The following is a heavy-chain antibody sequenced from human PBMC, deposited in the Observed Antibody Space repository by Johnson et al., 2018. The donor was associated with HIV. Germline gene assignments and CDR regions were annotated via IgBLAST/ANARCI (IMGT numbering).Heavy chain of an antibody. V-gene: IGHV3-30*03. D-gene: IGHD3-16*01. J-gene: IGHJ3*02. Sequence: VQLVESGGGVVQPGRSLRLSCTVSGIIFSHYGMHWVRQAPGKGLEWVALISYDGSNKYYADSVKGRFTISRDNSKNTLYLQMNSLRAEDTAVYYCARRGRGADDAFDIWGQGTMVTVSS. CDR1: GIIFSHYG. CDR2: ISYDGSNK. CDR3: ARRGRGADDAFDI.